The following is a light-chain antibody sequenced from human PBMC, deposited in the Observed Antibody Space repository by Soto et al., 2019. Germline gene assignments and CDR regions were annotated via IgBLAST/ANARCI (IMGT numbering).Light chain of an antibody. V-gene: IGLV2-8*01. CDR3: TSYAGSNIGV. J-gene: IGLJ3*02. CDR1: SSDVGAYKY. CDR2: EVS. Sequence: QSALTQPPSASGSPGQSVTISCTGTSSDVGAYKYVSWYQQYPGKAPKLMIYEVSKRPSGVPDRFSGSKSGNTASLTVSGLQAEDEADYCCTSYAGSNIGVFGGGTKLTVL.